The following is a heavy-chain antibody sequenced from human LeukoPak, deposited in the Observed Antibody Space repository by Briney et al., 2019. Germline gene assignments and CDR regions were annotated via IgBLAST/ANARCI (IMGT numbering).Heavy chain of an antibody. V-gene: IGHV4-59*01. CDR1: GGSMTRYY. CDR3: ARKIRGVDAFDI. D-gene: IGHD3-10*01. J-gene: IGHJ3*02. CDR2: IYHNGDT. Sequence: SETLSLTCTVSGGSMTRYYWTWIRQPPGKGLEWIGYIYHNGDTNYNPSLKSRFTISVDTSKNQFPRELSSGTATDTAVYYCARKIRGVDAFDIWGQGTMVTVSS.